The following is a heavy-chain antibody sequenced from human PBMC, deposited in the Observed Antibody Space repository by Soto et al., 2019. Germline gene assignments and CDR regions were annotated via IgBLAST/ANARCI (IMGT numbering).Heavy chain of an antibody. J-gene: IGHJ4*02. D-gene: IGHD3-10*01. Sequence: ASVKVSCKASGYTFTSYYMHWVRQAPGQGLEWMGIINPSGGSTSYAQKFQGRVTMTRDTSTSTVYMELSSLRSEDTAVYYCARDRALWFGELSLRPIDYWGQGTLVTVSS. CDR1: GYTFTSYY. CDR2: INPSGGST. CDR3: ARDRALWFGELSLRPIDY. V-gene: IGHV1-46*03.